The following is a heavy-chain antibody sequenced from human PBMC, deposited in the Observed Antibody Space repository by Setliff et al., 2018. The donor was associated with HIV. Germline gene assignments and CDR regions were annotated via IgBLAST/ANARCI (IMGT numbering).Heavy chain of an antibody. V-gene: IGHV4-39*01. J-gene: IGHJ4*02. CDR2: VFYSGST. D-gene: IGHD2-21*02. CDR1: GDSINSRPYY. CDR3: ARFPTVVTAPGF. Sequence: KTSETLSLTCSVSGDSINSRPYYYGWLRQPPGKGLEWIGNVFYSGSTYYNPSLKSRVSTSIDTSRNQFSLKLTSVTAADTAVYFCARFPTVVTAPGFWGRGTLVTVSS.